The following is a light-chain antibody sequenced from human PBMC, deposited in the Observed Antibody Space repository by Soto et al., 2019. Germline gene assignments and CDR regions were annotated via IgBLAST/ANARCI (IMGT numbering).Light chain of an antibody. Sequence: DIQITQTPSSLSASVGDRVTITCRASQYIYNYLSWYQQKPGKAPKLLIYDASSLQSGVPPRFSGSGSGTGFTLSINSLQPEDFATYYCQPPYSTPLTFRGGTKVE. CDR2: DAS. CDR3: QPPYSTPLT. V-gene: IGKV1-39*01. CDR1: QYIYNY. J-gene: IGKJ4*01.